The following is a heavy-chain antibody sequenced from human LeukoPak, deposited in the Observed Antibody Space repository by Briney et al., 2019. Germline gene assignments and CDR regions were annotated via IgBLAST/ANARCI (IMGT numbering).Heavy chain of an antibody. Sequence: PRGSLRLSCATSGLTFSSNWMHWVRQAPGKGLVWVSRINSDGSSTIYADSVKGRFTISRDNAKDTLYLQMNSLRAEDTAVYYCSTQRGGSPGDYWGQGALVTVSS. V-gene: IGHV3-74*01. CDR1: GLTFSSNW. D-gene: IGHD6-25*01. CDR2: INSDGSST. J-gene: IGHJ4*02. CDR3: STQRGGSPGDY.